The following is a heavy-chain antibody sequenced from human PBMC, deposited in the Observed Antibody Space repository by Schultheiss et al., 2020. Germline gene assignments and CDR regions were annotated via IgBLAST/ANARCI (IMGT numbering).Heavy chain of an antibody. CDR3: ARDREAGYCSGGSCYYYYYGMDV. D-gene: IGHD2-15*01. CDR2: IYYSGST. CDR1: GGSISSGGYY. V-gene: IGHV4-31*11. Sequence: SETLSLTCAVSGGSISSGGYYWSWIRQHPGKGLEWIGSIYYSGSTYYNPSLKSRVTISVDTSKNQFSLKLSSVTAADTAVYYCARDREAGYCSGGSCYYYYYGMDVWGQGTTVTVYS. J-gene: IGHJ6*02.